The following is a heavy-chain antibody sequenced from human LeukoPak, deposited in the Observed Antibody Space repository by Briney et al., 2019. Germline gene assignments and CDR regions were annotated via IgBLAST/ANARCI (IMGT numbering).Heavy chain of an antibody. J-gene: IGHJ4*02. Sequence: SETLSLTCTVSGGSISSGGYYWSWIRQHPGKGLEWIGYIYYSGSTYYNPSLKSRVTISVDTSKNQFSLNLSSVTAADTAVYYCARLTSRWYFSPDYWGQGTLVTVSS. CDR3: ARLTSRWYFSPDY. V-gene: IGHV4-31*03. CDR2: IYYSGST. CDR1: GGSISSGGYY. D-gene: IGHD4-23*01.